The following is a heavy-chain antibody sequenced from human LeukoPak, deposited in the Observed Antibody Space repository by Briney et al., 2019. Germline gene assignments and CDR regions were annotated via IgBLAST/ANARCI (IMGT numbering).Heavy chain of an antibody. V-gene: IGHV1-8*03. CDR1: GYTFTSYD. CDR2: MNPNSGNT. CDR3: ARGHRVYSYGPLGY. D-gene: IGHD5-18*01. Sequence: ASVKVSCKASGYTFTSYDINWVRQATGQGLEWMGWMNPNSGNTGYAQKFQGRVTITRNTSISTAYMELSSLRSEDTAVYYCARGHRVYSYGPLGYWGQGTLVTVSS. J-gene: IGHJ4*02.